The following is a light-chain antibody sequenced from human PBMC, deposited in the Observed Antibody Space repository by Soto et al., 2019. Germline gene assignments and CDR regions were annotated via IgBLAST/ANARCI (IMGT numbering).Light chain of an antibody. CDR2: DAS. CDR1: QSVSSY. Sequence: EIVLTQSPATLSLSPGERATLSCRASQSVSSYLAWYQHKPGQAPRLLIYDASNRATGIPARFSGSGSGTDFTLTISSLEPEDFAVYSCQQRADWPPLTFGGGTKVEIK. CDR3: QQRADWPPLT. V-gene: IGKV3-11*01. J-gene: IGKJ4*01.